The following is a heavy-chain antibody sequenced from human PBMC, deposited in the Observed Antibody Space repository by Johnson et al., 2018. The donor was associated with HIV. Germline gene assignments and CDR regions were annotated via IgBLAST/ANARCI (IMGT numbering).Heavy chain of an antibody. CDR3: ATGDGRGAFDI. D-gene: IGHD7-27*01. Sequence: VQLVESGGGLVKPGGSLRLSCAASGFKFSDYHMSWVRQAPGKGLEWVSVIYSGGSTYYADPVKGRFTISRDNSKNTLYLQMNSLRAEDTAVYYCATGDGRGAFDIWGQGTMVTVSS. J-gene: IGHJ3*02. CDR1: GFKFSDYH. CDR2: IYSGGST. V-gene: IGHV3-66*02.